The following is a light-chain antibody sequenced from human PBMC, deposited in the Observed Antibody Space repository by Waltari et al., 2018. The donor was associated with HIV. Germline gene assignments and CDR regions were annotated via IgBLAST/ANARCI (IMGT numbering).Light chain of an antibody. J-gene: IGLJ2*01. V-gene: IGLV1-40*01. CDR2: NTN. Sequence: QSVLTQPPSVSGAPGQRVPLSCTGSTSNIGTHAVHWYQQFPGTAPQLLIYNTNSRPSGVPDRFSGSKSGTSASLAITGLQAEDEADYFCQSSDSTLSGSVFGGGTKLTVL. CDR1: TSNIGTHA. CDR3: QSSDSTLSGSV.